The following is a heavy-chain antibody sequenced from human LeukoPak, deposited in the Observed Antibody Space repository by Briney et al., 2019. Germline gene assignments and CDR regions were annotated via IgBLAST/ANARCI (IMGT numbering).Heavy chain of an antibody. CDR2: ISYDGSNK. CDR1: GFTFSSYA. J-gene: IGHJ3*02. V-gene: IGHV3-30-3*01. D-gene: IGHD6-13*01. Sequence: GRSLRLSCAASGFTFSSYAMHWVRQAPGKGLGWVAVISYDGSNKYYADSVKGRFTISRDNSKNTLYLQMNSLRAEDTAVYYCARGHVIAAAVKGAFDIWGQGTMVTVSS. CDR3: ARGHVIAAAVKGAFDI.